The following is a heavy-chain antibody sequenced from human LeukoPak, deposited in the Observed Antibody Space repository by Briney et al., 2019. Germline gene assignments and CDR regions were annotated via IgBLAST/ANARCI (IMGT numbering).Heavy chain of an antibody. V-gene: IGHV3-23*01. CDR1: GFTFSSYA. D-gene: IGHD3-3*01. CDR2: ISGSGGST. Sequence: PGASLRLSCAASGFTFSSYAMSWVRQAPGKGLEWVSAISGSGGSTYYADSVKGRFTISRDNSKNTLYLQMNSLRAEDTAVYYCAKNSITIFGVVTELDYWGQGTLVTVSS. J-gene: IGHJ4*02. CDR3: AKNSITIFGVVTELDY.